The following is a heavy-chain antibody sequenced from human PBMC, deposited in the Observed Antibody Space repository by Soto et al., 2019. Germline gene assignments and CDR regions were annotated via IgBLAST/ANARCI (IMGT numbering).Heavy chain of an antibody. CDR2: INAYNGNT. CDR1: GCRSTSFD. CDR3: ARNDHCDY. Sequence: GCRSTSFDINWVRQAPGQGLEWMGWINAYNGNTNYAQRLQGRVTMTTDTSTSTAYMELRSLRVEDTAVYYCARNDHCDYWGQGTPVTVS. J-gene: IGHJ4*02. V-gene: IGHV1-18*01.